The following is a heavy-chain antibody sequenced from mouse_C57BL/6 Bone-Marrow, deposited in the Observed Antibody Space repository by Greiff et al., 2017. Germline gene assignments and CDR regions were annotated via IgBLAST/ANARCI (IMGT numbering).Heavy chain of an antibody. D-gene: IGHD1-1*01. J-gene: IGHJ1*03. CDR3: ARWHYGSSYGYFDG. V-gene: IGHV15-2*01. CDR1: DSEVFPIAY. Sequence: QVQLQQSGSELRSPGSSVQLSCKDFDSEVFPIAYMSWVRQKPGHGFEWIGGILPSIGRTISGEKFEDKATLDADTLSNTAYLELNSLTSEDSAIYDCARWHYGSSYGYFDGWGTGTTVTVSS. CDR2: ILPSIGRT.